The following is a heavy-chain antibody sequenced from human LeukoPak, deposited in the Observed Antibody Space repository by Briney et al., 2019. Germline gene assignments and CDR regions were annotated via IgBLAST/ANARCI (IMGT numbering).Heavy chain of an antibody. V-gene: IGHV4-34*01. CDR2: INHSGST. J-gene: IGHJ5*02. CDR1: GGSFSGYY. D-gene: IGHD6-19*01. Sequence: PSETLSLTCAVYGGSFSGYYWSWIRQPPGKGLEWIGEINHSGSTNYNPSLKSRVTISVDTSKNQFSLKLSSVTAADTAVYYCARLKLVAVARGWFDPWGQGTLVTVSS. CDR3: ARLKLVAVARGWFDP.